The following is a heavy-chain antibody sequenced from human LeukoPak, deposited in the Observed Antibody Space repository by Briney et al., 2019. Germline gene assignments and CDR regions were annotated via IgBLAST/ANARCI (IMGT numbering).Heavy chain of an antibody. D-gene: IGHD6-13*01. CDR2: IYYSGST. Sequence: SETLSLTCTVSGGSISSYYWSWIRQPPGKGLEWIGYIYYSGSTNYNPSLKSRVTISVDTSKNQFSLKLSSVTAADTAVYYCASSGIAAAANWFDPWGQGTLVTVSS. CDR1: GGSISSYY. J-gene: IGHJ5*02. CDR3: ASSGIAAAANWFDP. V-gene: IGHV4-59*01.